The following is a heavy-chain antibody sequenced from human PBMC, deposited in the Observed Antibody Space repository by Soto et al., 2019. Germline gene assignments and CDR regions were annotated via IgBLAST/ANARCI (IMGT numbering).Heavy chain of an antibody. V-gene: IGHV1-2*04. J-gene: IGHJ6*02. CDR1: GYTFTGYY. CDR3: ARRGPMVRGVDYYYYGMDV. Sequence: ASVKVSCKASGYTFTGYYMHWVRQAPGQELEWMGWINPNSGGTNYAQKFQGWVTMTRDTSISTAYMELSRLRSDDTAVYYCARRGPMVRGVDYYYYGMDVWGQGTTVTVSS. CDR2: INPNSGGT. D-gene: IGHD3-10*01.